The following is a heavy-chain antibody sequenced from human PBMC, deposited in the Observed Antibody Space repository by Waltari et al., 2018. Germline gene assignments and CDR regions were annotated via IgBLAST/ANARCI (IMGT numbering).Heavy chain of an antibody. D-gene: IGHD3-10*01. Sequence: QVQLQQWGAGLLKPSETLSLTCAVYGGSFSGYYWSWIRQPPGKGLEWIGEINHSGSTNYNPSLKSRVTISVDTSKNQFSLKLSSVTAADTAVYYCARLWYYYGSGYPLDYWGQGTLVTVSS. V-gene: IGHV4-34*01. CDR2: INHSGST. CDR1: GGSFSGYY. J-gene: IGHJ4*02. CDR3: ARLWYYYGSGYPLDY.